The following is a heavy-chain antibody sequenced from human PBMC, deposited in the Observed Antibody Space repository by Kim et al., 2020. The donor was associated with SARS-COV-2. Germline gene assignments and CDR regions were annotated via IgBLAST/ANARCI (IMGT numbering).Heavy chain of an antibody. D-gene: IGHD2-15*01. J-gene: IGHJ5*02. CDR3: ARQAAVVAGHGWFDP. Sequence: NPSLKSRITISLDTSKNHFSLKLNSVPAADTAVYYCARQAAVVAGHGWFDPWGQGTLVTVSS. V-gene: IGHV4-39*01.